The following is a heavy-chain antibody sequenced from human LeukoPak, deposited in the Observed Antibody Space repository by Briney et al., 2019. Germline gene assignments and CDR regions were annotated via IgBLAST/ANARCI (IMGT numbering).Heavy chain of an antibody. CDR1: GYKFIDDY. D-gene: IGHD3-16*01. J-gene: IGHJ4*02. Sequence: ASVKVSCKASGYKFIDDYMHWVRQAPGQGLEFMGWINPDSGFTNYAQKFKGRVTMTRDTSISTAYLEVRSLTSDDTAVYYCAPTAEAYTSWWRVWGQGTLVTVSS. V-gene: IGHV1-2*02. CDR2: INPDSGFT. CDR3: APTAEAYTSWWRV.